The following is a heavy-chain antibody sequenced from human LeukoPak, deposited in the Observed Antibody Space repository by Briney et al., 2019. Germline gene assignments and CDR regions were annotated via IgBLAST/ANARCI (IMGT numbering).Heavy chain of an antibody. CDR3: ARDDSRSSY. D-gene: IGHD6-6*01. CDR1: GGSISSDY. V-gene: IGHV4-59*01. J-gene: IGHJ4*02. CDR2: IYYSGST. Sequence: PSETLSLTCTVSGGSISSDYWSWIRQPPGKGLEWIGYIYYSGSTNYNPSLKSRVTISLDRSKNQFSLKLTSVTAADTAVYYCARDDSRSSYWGQGTLVTDSS.